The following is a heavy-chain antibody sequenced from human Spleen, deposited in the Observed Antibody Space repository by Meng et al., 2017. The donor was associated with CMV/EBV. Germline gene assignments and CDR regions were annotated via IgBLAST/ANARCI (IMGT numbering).Heavy chain of an antibody. D-gene: IGHD6-13*01. J-gene: IGHJ4*02. CDR2: ISWDGGSA. CDR1: GFTFGDYV. Sequence: GGSLRLSCTTSGFTFGDYVMTWVRQAPGKGLEWVSLISWDGGSAYYADSVKGRFTISRDNSKNSLYLQMNSLRAEDTALYYCAKEYSNGWYYFDYWGQGTLVTVSS. V-gene: IGHV3-43D*03. CDR3: AKEYSNGWYYFDY.